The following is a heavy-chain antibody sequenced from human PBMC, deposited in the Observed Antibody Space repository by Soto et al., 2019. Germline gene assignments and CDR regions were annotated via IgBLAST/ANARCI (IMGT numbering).Heavy chain of an antibody. CDR2: VYYSGST. D-gene: IGHD2-2*01. V-gene: IGHV4-59*01. CDR3: ARDLTRENWFDP. Sequence: SETLSLTCTVSGVSISSYYWSWIRQSPGKGLEWIVSVYYSGSTKYNPSLKSRVTMSADTSKNQFSLRLTSVSAADTAVYYCARDLTRENWFDPWGRGTRVTV. J-gene: IGHJ5*02. CDR1: GVSISSYY.